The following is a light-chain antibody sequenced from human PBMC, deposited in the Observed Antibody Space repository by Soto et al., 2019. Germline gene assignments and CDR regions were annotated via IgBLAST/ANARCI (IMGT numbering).Light chain of an antibody. CDR3: QQYNNWPPA. J-gene: IGKJ1*01. CDR1: QSVSGN. Sequence: EIVMAQSPATLPVSPGEKATPSSRASQSVSGNLAGYQQKPGQAPRLLIYGASTRPTGIPASFSGSVSGTEFTLTICSLQSEDFAVYYCQQYNNWPPAFGQGTKVEIK. CDR2: GAS. V-gene: IGKV3-15*01.